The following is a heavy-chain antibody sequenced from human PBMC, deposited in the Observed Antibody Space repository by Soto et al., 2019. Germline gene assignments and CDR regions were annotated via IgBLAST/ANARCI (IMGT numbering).Heavy chain of an antibody. D-gene: IGHD2-2*01. CDR1: GYTFTSYG. CDR3: ARAFPLGYCSSTSCYTFDY. J-gene: IGHJ4*02. V-gene: IGHV1-18*01. Sequence: QVQLVQSGAEVKKPGASVKVSCKASGYTFTSYGISWVRQAPGQGLEWMGWISAYNGNTNYAQKLQGRVTMTTDTSTSTAYMELRSLRSDDTAVYYCARAFPLGYCSSTSCYTFDYWGQGTLVTVSS. CDR2: ISAYNGNT.